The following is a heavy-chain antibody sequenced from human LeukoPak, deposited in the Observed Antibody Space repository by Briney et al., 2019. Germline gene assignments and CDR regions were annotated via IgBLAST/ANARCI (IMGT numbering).Heavy chain of an antibody. CDR2: IYFSGST. J-gene: IGHJ4*02. D-gene: IGHD2-15*01. V-gene: IGHV4-59*01. CDR3: ARYSSGFSFGY. Sequence: SETLSLTCTVSGGSISGDYWSWVRQPPGKGLGWIGYIYFSGSTNYNPSLKRRVTISVDTSKNQFSLKLSSVTAADTAVYYCARYSSGFSFGYWGQGTLVTVSS. CDR1: GGSISGDY.